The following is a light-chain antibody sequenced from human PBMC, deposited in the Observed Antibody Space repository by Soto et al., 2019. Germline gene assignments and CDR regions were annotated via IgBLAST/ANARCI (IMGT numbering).Light chain of an antibody. CDR3: SSYTSSSTLVV. V-gene: IGLV2-14*01. CDR1: SSDVGGYNY. Sequence: QSVLTQPASVSGSPGQAITISCTGTSSDVGGYNYVSWYQQHPGKAPKLMIYDVSNRPSGVSNRFSVSKSGNTASLTISGLQAEDEADYYCSSYTSSSTLVVFGGGTKVTVL. J-gene: IGLJ2*01. CDR2: DVS.